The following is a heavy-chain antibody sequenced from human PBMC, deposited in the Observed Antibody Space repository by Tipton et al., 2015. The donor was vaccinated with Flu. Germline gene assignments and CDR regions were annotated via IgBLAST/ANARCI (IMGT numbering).Heavy chain of an antibody. Sequence: SLRLSCAASGFTFGSFSMSWVRQAPGKGLEWVANIKHDATEKYYVDSVKGRFTISRDNPNNSLHLHMNSLRAEDTAVYYCAKGPRDYYDSSGSFWGQGTLVTVSS. J-gene: IGHJ4*02. CDR2: IKHDATEK. CDR1: GFTFGSFS. V-gene: IGHV3-7*01. CDR3: AKGPRDYYDSSGSF. D-gene: IGHD3-22*01.